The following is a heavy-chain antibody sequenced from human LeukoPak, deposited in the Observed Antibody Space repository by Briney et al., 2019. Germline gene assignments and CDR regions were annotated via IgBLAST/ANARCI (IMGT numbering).Heavy chain of an antibody. V-gene: IGHV4-59*01. J-gene: IGHJ1*01. D-gene: IGHD2-15*01. Sequence: PSETLSLTCTVSGGSISSYYWSWIRQPPGKGLEWIGYIYYSGSTNYNPSLKSRVTISVDTSKNQFSLKLSSVTAADTAVYYCARGVGSAAEYFQHWGQGTLVTVSS. CDR2: IYYSGST. CDR1: GGSISSYY. CDR3: ARGVGSAAEYFQH.